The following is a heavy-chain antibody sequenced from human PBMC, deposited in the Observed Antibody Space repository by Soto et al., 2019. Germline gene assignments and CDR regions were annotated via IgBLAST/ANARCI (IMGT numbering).Heavy chain of an antibody. Sequence: PGGSLRLSCLASGFPSSTYGFSTYAMTWVRQPPGKGLEWVSVITASGGHSYYADSVKGRFTISRDNSRNTLFLQMDSLRADDTAVYFCAKGTSSEFLLSFDDWGHGTLVTVSS. CDR2: ITASGGHS. D-gene: IGHD3-10*01. CDR1: GFPSSTYGFSTYA. J-gene: IGHJ4*01. V-gene: IGHV3-23*01. CDR3: AKGTSSEFLLSFDD.